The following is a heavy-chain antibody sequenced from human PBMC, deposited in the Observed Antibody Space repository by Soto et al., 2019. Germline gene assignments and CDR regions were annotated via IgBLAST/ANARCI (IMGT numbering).Heavy chain of an antibody. V-gene: IGHV2-5*01. D-gene: IGHD3-3*01. Sequence: SGPTLVKPTQTLTLTCTFSGFSLSTSGVGVGWIRQPPGKALEWLALIYWNDDKRYSPSLKSRLTITKDTSKNQVVLNMTNMDPVDTATYYCAHGILEWSRDYYYYYGMDVWGQGTTVTVSS. CDR3: AHGILEWSRDYYYYYGMDV. J-gene: IGHJ6*02. CDR2: IYWNDDK. CDR1: GFSLSTSGVG.